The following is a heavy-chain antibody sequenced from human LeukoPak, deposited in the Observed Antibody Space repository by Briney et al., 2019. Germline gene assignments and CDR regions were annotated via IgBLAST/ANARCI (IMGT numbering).Heavy chain of an antibody. CDR1: GFTVSSNY. CDR3: ASGSGSYRTPYYYMDV. V-gene: IGHV3-53*01. D-gene: IGHD3-10*01. J-gene: IGHJ6*03. CDR2: IHSGGST. Sequence: GGSLRLSCVASGFTVSSNYMSWVRQAPGKGLEWVSVIHSGGSTYYADSVKGRFTISRDNSKNTLYLQMNSLRAEDTAVYYCASGSGSYRTPYYYMDVWGTGTTVTVSS.